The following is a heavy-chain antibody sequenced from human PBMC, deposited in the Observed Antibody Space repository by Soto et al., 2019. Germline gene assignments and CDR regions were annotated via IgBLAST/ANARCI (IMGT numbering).Heavy chain of an antibody. CDR1: GGSISNYY. CDR2: IFYSGST. V-gene: IGHV4-59*01. D-gene: IGHD5-18*01. CDR3: AKDSGYNYGYFRWFDP. Sequence: PSVTMSHTWTGSGGSISNYYWSWIRQPPGRGLEWIGHIFYSGSTNYNPALKSRDTISVDTSKSQFSLKLSSVTAADTAVYYCAKDSGYNYGYFRWFDPWGQGTLVTVSS. J-gene: IGHJ5*02.